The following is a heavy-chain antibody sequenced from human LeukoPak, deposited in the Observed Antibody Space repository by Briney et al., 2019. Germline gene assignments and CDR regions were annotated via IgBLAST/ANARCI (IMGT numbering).Heavy chain of an antibody. CDR2: IWYDGSNK. D-gene: IGHD6-13*01. CDR1: GFTFSSYG. V-gene: IGHV3-33*01. J-gene: IGHJ5*02. CDR3: AREVRIAAAGPNWCDP. Sequence: PGGSLRLSCAASGFTFSSYGMHWVREAPGKGLEWVAVIWYDGSNKYYADSVKGRFTISRDNSKNTLYLQMNSLRAEDTAVYYCAREVRIAAAGPNWCDPWGERTRVTVSS.